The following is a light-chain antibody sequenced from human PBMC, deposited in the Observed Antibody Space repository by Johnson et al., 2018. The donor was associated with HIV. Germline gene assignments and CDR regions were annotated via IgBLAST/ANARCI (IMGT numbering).Light chain of an antibody. Sequence: QSVLTQPPSVSAAPGQKVTVSCSGSSSNIENNFVSWYQQLPGTAPKLLIYEDNKRPSGIPDRFSGSSSGTIVTLTISGVQAEDEADYYCLSADSSGGVFGTGTKVTVL. CDR3: LSADSSGGV. V-gene: IGLV1-51*02. J-gene: IGLJ1*01. CDR1: SSNIENNF. CDR2: EDN.